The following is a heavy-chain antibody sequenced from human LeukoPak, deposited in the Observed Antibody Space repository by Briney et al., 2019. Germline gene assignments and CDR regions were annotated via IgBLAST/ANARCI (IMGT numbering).Heavy chain of an antibody. D-gene: IGHD2-2*01. CDR1: GYSFTTYW. J-gene: IGHJ4*02. V-gene: IGHV5-51*01. CDR2: INPGDSDT. CDR3: ARQAAYQQPFDH. Sequence: GESLKISCKGSGYSFTTYWIGWVRQMPGKGLEWMGIINPGDSDTRYSPSFQGQVTFSADKSITTAYLQWNSLKASDTATYYCARQAAYQQPFDHWGQGTLVTVSS.